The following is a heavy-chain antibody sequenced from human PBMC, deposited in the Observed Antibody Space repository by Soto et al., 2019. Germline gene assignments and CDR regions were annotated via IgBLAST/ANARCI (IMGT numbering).Heavy chain of an antibody. CDR1: GYTFTSYS. V-gene: IGHV1-18*01. J-gene: IGHJ4*02. CDR2: ISAYNGNT. CDR3: ARDLPPVDY. Sequence: ASVKVSCKASGYTFTSYSISWVRQAPGQGLEWMGWISAYNGNTNYAQKLQGRVTMTTDTFTSTAYMELSSLRSEDTAVYYCARDLPPVDYWGQGTLVTVSS.